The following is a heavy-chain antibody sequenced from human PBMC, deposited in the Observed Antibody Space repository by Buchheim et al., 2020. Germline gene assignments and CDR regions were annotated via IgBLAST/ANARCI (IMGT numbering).Heavy chain of an antibody. Sequence: EVQLLESGGGLVQPGGSLRLSCAASGFTFNSYVMTWVRQAPGKGLEWVSAISGMGGTTYYADSVRGRFTISRDNSKNTLYLQMNSLRAEDTAVYYCAKGSQYYDSSGYDWGQGTL. V-gene: IGHV3-23*01. J-gene: IGHJ4*02. CDR3: AKGSQYYDSSGYD. CDR2: ISGMGGTT. CDR1: GFTFNSYV. D-gene: IGHD3-22*01.